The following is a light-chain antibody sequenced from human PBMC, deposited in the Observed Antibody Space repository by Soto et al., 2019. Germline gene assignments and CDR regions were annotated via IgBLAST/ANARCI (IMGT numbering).Light chain of an antibody. CDR2: EVS. CDR3: SSYTSRSTLYV. J-gene: IGLJ1*01. V-gene: IGLV2-14*01. CDR1: SSDVGAYNY. Sequence: QSALTQPASVSGSPGQSITISCTGTSSDVGAYNYVSWYQQHPGKAPKLMISEVSNRPSGVSNRFSGSKSGNTASLTISGLQAEDEADYFCSSYTSRSTLYVFGTGTKVTVL.